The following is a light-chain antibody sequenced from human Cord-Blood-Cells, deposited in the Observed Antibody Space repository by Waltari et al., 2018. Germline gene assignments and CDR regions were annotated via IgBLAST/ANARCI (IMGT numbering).Light chain of an antibody. J-gene: IGLJ1*01. CDR2: EGS. V-gene: IGLV2-23*01. Sequence: QSALTQPASVAASPGHVTTISCTGKRSDVGSYHLVSWYQQHPGKAHKLMIYEGSKRLLGVSNRFAGSKSGNTASLTISGLQAEDEADYYCCSYAGSSTYVFGTGTKVTVL. CDR3: CSYAGSSTYV. CDR1: RSDVGSYHL.